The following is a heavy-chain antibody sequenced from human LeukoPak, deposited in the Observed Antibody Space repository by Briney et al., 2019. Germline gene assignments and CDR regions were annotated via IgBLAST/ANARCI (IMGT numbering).Heavy chain of an antibody. CDR3: VNLGYSD. V-gene: IGHV3-7*01. CDR1: GFSFSAAW. D-gene: IGHD5-12*01. CDR2: IKNDGSDK. Sequence: GGSLRLSCEASGFSFSAAWMTWDRQAPGKGLEWVATIKNDGSDKYYVDSVKGRFTLSRDNAKNSVYLQMNSLRVEDTAVYYCVNLGYSDGGQGTLVTVSS. J-gene: IGHJ4*02.